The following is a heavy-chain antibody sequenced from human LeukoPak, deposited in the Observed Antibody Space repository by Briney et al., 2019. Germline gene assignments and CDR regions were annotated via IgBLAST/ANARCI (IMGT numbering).Heavy chain of an antibody. CDR2: IYYSGST. J-gene: IGHJ4*02. Sequence: PSDTLSLTCTVSGGPISSSSYYWGWIRQPPGKVLEWIGRIYYSGSTYYSPSPKSRVTIPVDTSKNQFSLKLSSVTAADTAVYYCARHYRQQLGDWGQGTLVTVSS. CDR1: GGPISSSSYY. CDR3: ARHYRQQLGD. V-gene: IGHV4-39*01. D-gene: IGHD6-13*01.